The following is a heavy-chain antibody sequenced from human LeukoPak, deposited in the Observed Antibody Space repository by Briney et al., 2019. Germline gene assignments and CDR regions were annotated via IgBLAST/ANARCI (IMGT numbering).Heavy chain of an antibody. CDR3: TAYDILTGYR. J-gene: IGHJ4*02. V-gene: IGHV1-58*02. CDR1: GVTFTSSA. D-gene: IGHD3-9*01. Sequence: SVKVSCKASGVTFTSSAMQWVRQARGQRLEWIGWIVVGSGNTNYAQKFQERVTITRDMSTSTAYMELSSLRSEVFFFKQKTAYDILTGYRWGQGTLVTVSS. CDR2: IVVGSGNT.